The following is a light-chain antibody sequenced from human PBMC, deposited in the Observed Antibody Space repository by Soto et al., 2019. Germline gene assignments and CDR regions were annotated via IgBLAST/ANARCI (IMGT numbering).Light chain of an antibody. Sequence: EIVLTQSPGTLSLSPGERATLSCRASQSVSRSYLAWYQQKPGQAPRLLIYGASTRATGIPDRFSGSGSGTDFTLTISRLEPEDFAVYYCQQYGSSPPVTFGGGTKVEI. CDR1: QSVSRSY. CDR2: GAS. J-gene: IGKJ4*01. CDR3: QQYGSSPPVT. V-gene: IGKV3-20*01.